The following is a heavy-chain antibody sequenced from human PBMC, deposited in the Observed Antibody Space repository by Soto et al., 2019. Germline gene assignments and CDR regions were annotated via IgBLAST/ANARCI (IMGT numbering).Heavy chain of an antibody. V-gene: IGHV3-23*01. Sequence: EVQLLESGGGLVQPGGSLRLSCAASRFTFSSYAMSWVRQAPGKGLEWVSAISGSGGSTYYADSVKGRFTISRDNSKNTLYLQMNSLRAEDTAVYYCAKTPIAYILTGYQGYFDLWGRGTLVTVSS. CDR1: RFTFSSYA. D-gene: IGHD3-9*01. CDR3: AKTPIAYILTGYQGYFDL. J-gene: IGHJ2*01. CDR2: ISGSGGST.